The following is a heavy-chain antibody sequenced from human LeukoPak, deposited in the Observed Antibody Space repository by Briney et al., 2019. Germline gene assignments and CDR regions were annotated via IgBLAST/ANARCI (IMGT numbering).Heavy chain of an antibody. Sequence: GASVKVSCKASGGTFSNYAISWVRQAPGQGLEWMGGIIPMFGTANYAQKFQGRVTITAYESTSTAYMELSSLRSEDTAVYYCARGRGYDYVWGSYRPSYFDYWGQGTLVTVSS. CDR1: GGTFSNYA. V-gene: IGHV1-69*13. J-gene: IGHJ4*02. CDR2: IIPMFGTA. D-gene: IGHD3-16*02. CDR3: ARGRGYDYVWGSYRPSYFDY.